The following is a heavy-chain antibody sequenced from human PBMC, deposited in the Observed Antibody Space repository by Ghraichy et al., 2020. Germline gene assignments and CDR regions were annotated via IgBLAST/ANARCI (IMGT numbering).Heavy chain of an antibody. V-gene: IGHV4-59*01. CDR2: IYYSGIT. Sequence: SETLSLTCTVSVDSISYYYWSWIRQPPGKGLEWVGYIYYSGITSYNPSLKSRVTISVDTSKTQFSLKLTSVTAADTAVYYCARGSDYGEDYFDYWGQGTLVTVSS. CDR3: ARGSDYGEDYFDY. D-gene: IGHD4-17*01. CDR1: VDSISYYY. J-gene: IGHJ4*02.